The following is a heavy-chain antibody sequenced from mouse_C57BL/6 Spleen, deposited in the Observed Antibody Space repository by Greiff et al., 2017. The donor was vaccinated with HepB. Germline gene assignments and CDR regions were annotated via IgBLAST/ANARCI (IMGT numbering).Heavy chain of an antibody. J-gene: IGHJ4*01. V-gene: IGHV10-1*01. CDR3: VRQLTLYYYAMDY. CDR2: IRSKSNNYAT. CDR1: GFSFNTYA. Sequence: EVQRVESGGGLVQPKGSLKLSCAASGFSFNTYAMNWVRQAPGKGLEWVARIRSKSNNYATYYADSVKDRFTISRDDSESMLYLQMNNLKTEDTAMYYCVRQLTLYYYAMDYWGQGTSVTVSS.